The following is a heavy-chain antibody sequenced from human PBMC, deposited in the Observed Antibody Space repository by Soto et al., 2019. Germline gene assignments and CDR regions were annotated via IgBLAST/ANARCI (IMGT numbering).Heavy chain of an antibody. V-gene: IGHV4-39*01. CDR2: IYHTGNA. Sequence: SETLSLTCSVSGDSISNSRFYWAWIRQPPGEGLEWIGSIYHTGNAYYNPSLKSRVTIFVDTSKNQFSLKLTSVTAADTALYYCARDYFDSSDYTTNWGDPWGQGTLVTVS. CDR1: GDSISNSRFY. D-gene: IGHD3-22*01. J-gene: IGHJ5*02. CDR3: ARDYFDSSDYTTNWGDP.